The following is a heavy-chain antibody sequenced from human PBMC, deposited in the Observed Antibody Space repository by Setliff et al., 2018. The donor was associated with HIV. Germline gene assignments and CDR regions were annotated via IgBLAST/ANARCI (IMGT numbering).Heavy chain of an antibody. Sequence: SETLSLTCTLSGYSLSSDYYGGWIRQPPGTGLGWIGTIYHSGRTHYNPSLKSRVTISVDTTKNPFSLKLSSVTAADTAVYYCARWPTHRSSDYDQEYYFDYWGQGTLVTVSS. J-gene: IGHJ4*02. D-gene: IGHD3-22*01. CDR1: GYSLSSDYY. CDR2: IYHSGRT. CDR3: ARWPTHRSSDYDQEYYFDY. V-gene: IGHV4-38-2*02.